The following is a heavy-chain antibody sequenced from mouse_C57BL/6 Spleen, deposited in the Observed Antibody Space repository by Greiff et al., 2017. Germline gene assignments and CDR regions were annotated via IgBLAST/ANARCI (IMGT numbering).Heavy chain of an antibody. CDR3: ARDLHYDEYYFDY. V-gene: IGHV3-6*01. CDR1: GYSITSGYY. D-gene: IGHD2-4*01. J-gene: IGHJ2*01. CDR2: ISYDGSN. Sequence: EVQLKESGPGLVKPSQSLSLTCSVTGYSITSGYYWNWIRQFPGNKLEWMGYISYDGSNNYNPSLKNRISITRDTSKNQFFLKLNSVTTEDTATYYCARDLHYDEYYFDYWGQGTTLTVSS.